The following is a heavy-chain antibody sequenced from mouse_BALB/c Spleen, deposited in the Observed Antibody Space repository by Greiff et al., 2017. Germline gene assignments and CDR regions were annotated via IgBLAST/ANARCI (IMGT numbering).Heavy chain of an antibody. CDR1: GFTFSDYG. CDR2: ISNLAYSI. V-gene: IGHV5-15*02. D-gene: IGHD4-1*01. J-gene: IGHJ2*01. CDR3: ARAAGRNYFDY. Sequence: EVQVVESGGGLVQPGGSRKLSCAASGFTFSDYGMAWVRQAPGKGPEWVAFISNLAYSIYYADTVTGRFTISRENAKNTLYLEMSSLRSEDTAMYYCARAAGRNYFDYWGQGTTLTVSS.